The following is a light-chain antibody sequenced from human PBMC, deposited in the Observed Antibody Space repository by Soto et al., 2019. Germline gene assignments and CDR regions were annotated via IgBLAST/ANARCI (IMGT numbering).Light chain of an antibody. CDR2: AAS. J-gene: IGKJ5*01. CDR1: QGISSW. Sequence: DIQMIQSPSSVSASVGDRFTITCRAIQGISSWLAWYQQKAGKAPRLLIYAASSLQSGVPSRFRGSGSGTDFTLTISSLQPEDFETYYCQQANSFPITFGQGTRLEIK. V-gene: IGKV1-12*01. CDR3: QQANSFPIT.